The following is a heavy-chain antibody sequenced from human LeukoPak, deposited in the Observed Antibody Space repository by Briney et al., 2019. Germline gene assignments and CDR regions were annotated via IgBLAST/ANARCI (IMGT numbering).Heavy chain of an antibody. CDR3: GNSGYGGLDY. D-gene: IGHD5-12*01. Sequence: ASVKVSCKASGYTFASYYMHWVRQAPGQGLEWMGIINPSGGTTTYAQKFQGRVTVTRDTSTSTVYMELSSLTSEVTAVYYCGNSGYGGLDYWGQGTLVTVSS. CDR1: GYTFASYY. CDR2: INPSGGTT. V-gene: IGHV1-46*03. J-gene: IGHJ4*02.